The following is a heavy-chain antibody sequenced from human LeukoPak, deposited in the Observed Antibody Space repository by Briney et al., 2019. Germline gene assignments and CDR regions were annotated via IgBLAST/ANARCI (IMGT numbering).Heavy chain of an antibody. CDR3: ATITMVRGVITY. J-gene: IGHJ4*02. CDR2: INPSGGST. V-gene: IGHV1-46*01. Sequence: ASVKVSCKASGYTFTSYYMHWVRQAPGQGLEWMGIINPSGGSTSYAQKFQGRVTMTRDMSTSTVYMELSSLRSEDTAVYYCATITMVRGVITYWGQGTLVTVSS. CDR1: GYTFTSYY. D-gene: IGHD3-10*01.